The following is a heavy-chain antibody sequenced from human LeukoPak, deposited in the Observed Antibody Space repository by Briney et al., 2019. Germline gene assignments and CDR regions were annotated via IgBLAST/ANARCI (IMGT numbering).Heavy chain of an antibody. Sequence: SVKVSCKASGGTFSSYAISWVRQAPGQGLEWMGGIIPIFGTANYAQKFQGRVTITAGESTSTAYMELSSLRSEDTAVYYCARTTYYDILTGYYTYFDYWGQGTLVTVSS. V-gene: IGHV1-69*13. J-gene: IGHJ4*02. D-gene: IGHD3-9*01. CDR2: IIPIFGTA. CDR3: ARTTYYDILTGYYTYFDY. CDR1: GGTFSSYA.